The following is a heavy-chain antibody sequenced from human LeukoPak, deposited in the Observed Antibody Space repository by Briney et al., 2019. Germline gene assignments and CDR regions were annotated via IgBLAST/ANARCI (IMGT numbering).Heavy chain of an antibody. Sequence: GGSLRLSYAASGFTFSSYWMHWVRQAPGKGLVWVSRINTDGSSTSYADSVKGRFTISRDNAKNTLYLQMNSLRAEDTAVYYCARDKGAPGWFDPWGQGTLVTVSS. CDR2: INTDGSST. J-gene: IGHJ5*02. CDR3: ARDKGAPGWFDP. V-gene: IGHV3-74*01. CDR1: GFTFSSYW. D-gene: IGHD1-26*01.